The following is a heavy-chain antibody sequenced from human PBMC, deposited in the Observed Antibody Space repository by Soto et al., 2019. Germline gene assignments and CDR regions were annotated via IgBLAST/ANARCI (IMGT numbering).Heavy chain of an antibody. J-gene: IGHJ6*02. CDR3: ARVIAARPHYYYYYGMDV. D-gene: IGHD6-6*01. V-gene: IGHV1-69*13. CDR1: GGTFSSYA. Sequence: SVKNSCKASGGTFSSYAISWVRQAPGQGLEWMGGIIPSFGTANYAQKFQGRVTITADESTSTAYMELSSLRSEDTAVYYCARVIAARPHYYYYYGMDVWGQGTTVTVSS. CDR2: IIPSFGTA.